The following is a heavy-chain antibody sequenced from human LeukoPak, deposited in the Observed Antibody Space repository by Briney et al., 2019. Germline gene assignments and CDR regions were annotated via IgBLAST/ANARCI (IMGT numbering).Heavy chain of an antibody. J-gene: IGHJ4*02. CDR2: IRNDGSNK. V-gene: IGHV3-30*02. CDR1: GFTFSSYG. D-gene: IGHD6-13*01. CDR3: AKDLTGSSWTFDY. Sequence: GGSLRLSCAASGFTFSSYGRHWVRQAPGKGLEWVAFIRNDGSNKYYADSVKGRFTISRDNSKNTLYLQMNSLRAEDTAVYYCAKDLTGSSWTFDYWGQATLVTVSS.